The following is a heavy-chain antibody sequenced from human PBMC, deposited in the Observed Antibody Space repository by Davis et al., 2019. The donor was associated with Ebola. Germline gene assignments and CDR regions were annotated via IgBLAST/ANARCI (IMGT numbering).Heavy chain of an antibody. CDR2: ISYDGSDK. V-gene: IGHV3-30*04. Sequence: SLIISCAASGFTFSSYAMHWVRPAPGKGLEWVAVISYDGSDKYYADSVKGRFTISRDNSKNTLYLQMNSLRVEDTAVYYCARNGPHYGMDVWGQGTTVTVSS. CDR3: ARNGPHYGMDV. J-gene: IGHJ6*02. CDR1: GFTFSSYA. D-gene: IGHD1-1*01.